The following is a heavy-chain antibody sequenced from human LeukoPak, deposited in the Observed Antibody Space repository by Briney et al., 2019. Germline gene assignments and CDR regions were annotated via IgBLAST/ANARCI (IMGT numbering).Heavy chain of an antibody. D-gene: IGHD1-26*01. V-gene: IGHV3-23*01. Sequence: GGSLRLSCAASGFTFSSYAMSWVRQAPGKGLEWVSAISGSGGSTYHADSVKGRFTISRDNSKNTLYLQMNSLRAEDTAVYYCAKYGGSYHTPFDYWGQGTLDTVSS. CDR2: ISGSGGST. CDR1: GFTFSSYA. J-gene: IGHJ4*02. CDR3: AKYGGSYHTPFDY.